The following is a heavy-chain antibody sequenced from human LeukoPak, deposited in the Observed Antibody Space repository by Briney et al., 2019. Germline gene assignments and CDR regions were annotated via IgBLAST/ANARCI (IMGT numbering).Heavy chain of an antibody. D-gene: IGHD6-13*01. CDR1: GFSFSTYW. V-gene: IGHV3-7*03. CDR3: AADSSSWFPVDFDF. CDR2: IKQDGTEK. J-gene: IGHJ4*02. Sequence: SGGSLRLSCAASGFSFSTYWMSWVRQAPGKGLEWVANIKQDGTEKYYVDSVKGRFTISRDNVKKSLYLQMNSLRAEDTALYYCAADSSSWFPVDFDFWGQGALVTVSS.